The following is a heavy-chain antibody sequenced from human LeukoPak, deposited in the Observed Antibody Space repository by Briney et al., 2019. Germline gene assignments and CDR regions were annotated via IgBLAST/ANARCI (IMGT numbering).Heavy chain of an antibody. CDR1: GGSISSGAYY. CDR2: IYYSGST. J-gene: IGHJ3*02. CDR3: ARYTTVVTANAFDI. Sequence: SQTLSLTCTVSGGSISSGAYYWRWIRQLPGKGLEWIGYIYYSGSTYYNPSLKSRVTISVDTSENQFSLKLSSVTAADTAVYYCARYTTVVTANAFDIWGQGTMVTVSS. V-gene: IGHV4-31*03. D-gene: IGHD4-23*01.